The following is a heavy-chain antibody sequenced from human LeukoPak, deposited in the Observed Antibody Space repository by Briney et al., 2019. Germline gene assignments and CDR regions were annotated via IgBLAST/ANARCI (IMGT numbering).Heavy chain of an antibody. D-gene: IGHD2-2*01. CDR1: GVSISSGGYY. CDR2: IYYSGST. Sequence: SETLSLTCTVSGVSISSGGYYWSWIRQHPGKGLEWIGYIYYSGSTYYNPSLKSRVTISVDTSKNQFSLKLSSVTAADTAVYYCARVEGPAATYYYYGMDVWGQGITVTVSS. CDR3: ARVEGPAATYYYYGMDV. J-gene: IGHJ6*02. V-gene: IGHV4-31*03.